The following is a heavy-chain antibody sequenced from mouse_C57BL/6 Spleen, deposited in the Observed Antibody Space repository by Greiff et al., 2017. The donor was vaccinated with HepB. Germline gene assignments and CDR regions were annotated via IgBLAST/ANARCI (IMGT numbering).Heavy chain of an antibody. CDR1: GFSLTSYG. J-gene: IGHJ1*03. V-gene: IGHV2-5*01. Sequence: QVQLQQSGPGLVQPSQSLSITCTVSGFSLTSYGVHWVRQSPGKGLEWLGVIWRGGSTDYNAAFMSRLSITKDNSKSQVFFKMNSLQADDTAIYYCAKEGITTVVAPYWYFDVWGTGTTVTVSS. CDR2: IWRGGST. CDR3: AKEGITTVVAPYWYFDV. D-gene: IGHD1-1*01.